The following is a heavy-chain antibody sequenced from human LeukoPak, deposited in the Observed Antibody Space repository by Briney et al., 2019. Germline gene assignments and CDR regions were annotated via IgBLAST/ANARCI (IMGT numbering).Heavy chain of an antibody. CDR2: ISGSGGST. J-gene: IGHJ4*02. D-gene: IGHD3-10*01. CDR1: GFTFSSYA. Sequence: GRSLRLSCAASGFTFSSYAMSWVRQAPGKGLEWVSAISGSGGSTYYADSVKGRFTISRDNSKNTLYLQMNSLRAEDTAVYYCAKISGLWFGELLYFDYWGQGTLVTVSS. CDR3: AKISGLWFGELLYFDY. V-gene: IGHV3-23*01.